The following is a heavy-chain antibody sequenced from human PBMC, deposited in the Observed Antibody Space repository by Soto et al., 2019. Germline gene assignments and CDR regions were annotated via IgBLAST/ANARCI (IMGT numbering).Heavy chain of an antibody. CDR2: ISWNSGSI. CDR1: GFTFDDYA. Sequence: PGGSLRLSCAASGFTFDDYAMHWVRQAPGKGLEWVSGISWNSGSIGYADSVKGRFTISRDNAKNSLYLQMNSLRAEDTALYYCAKPTNYDILTGHYLDWGQGTRVTVSS. V-gene: IGHV3-9*01. CDR3: AKPTNYDILTGHYLD. J-gene: IGHJ4*02. D-gene: IGHD3-9*01.